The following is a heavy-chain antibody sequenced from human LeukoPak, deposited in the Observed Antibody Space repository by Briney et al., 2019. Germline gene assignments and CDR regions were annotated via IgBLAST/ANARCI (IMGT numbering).Heavy chain of an antibody. CDR1: GFTFSNSA. V-gene: IGHV3-23*01. J-gene: IGHJ3*02. D-gene: IGHD1-1*01. Sequence: GGSLRLSCAASGFTFSNSAMTWVRQVPGKGLEWISTITNSGDKTYYADFVKGRFTIARDNFKNTLYLQMNGLRAEDTALYYCAKVKGKDGVRDAYDIWGQGTMITVSS. CDR3: AKVKGKDGVRDAYDI. CDR2: ITNSGDKT.